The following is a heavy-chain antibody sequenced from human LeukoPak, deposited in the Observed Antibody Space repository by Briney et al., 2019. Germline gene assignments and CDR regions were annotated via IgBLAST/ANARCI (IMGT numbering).Heavy chain of an antibody. CDR3: ARMLVGATYYFDY. Sequence: PSETLSLTCAVYGGSFSGYYWSWICQPPGKGLEWIGEINHSGSTNYNPSLKSRVTISVDTSKNQFSLKLSSVTAADTAAYYCARMLVGATYYFDYWGQGTLVTVSS. D-gene: IGHD1-26*01. CDR2: INHSGST. CDR1: GGSFSGYY. J-gene: IGHJ4*02. V-gene: IGHV4-34*01.